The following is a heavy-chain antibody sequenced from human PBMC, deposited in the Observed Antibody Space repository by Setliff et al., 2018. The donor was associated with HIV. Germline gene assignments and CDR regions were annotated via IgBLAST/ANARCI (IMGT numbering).Heavy chain of an antibody. V-gene: IGHV3-21*04. CDR2: ISSTGTYI. J-gene: IGHJ4*02. Sequence: PGGSLRLSCAASGFNFSSHTMNWIRQAPGRGLEWVSSISSTGTYIYYADSMKGRFTISADTSKNTLYLQMTRLSAEDTAVYYCSTDLPSSGFFPDYWGQGTLVTVSS. CDR1: GFNFSSHT. D-gene: IGHD6-19*01. CDR3: STDLPSSGFFPDY.